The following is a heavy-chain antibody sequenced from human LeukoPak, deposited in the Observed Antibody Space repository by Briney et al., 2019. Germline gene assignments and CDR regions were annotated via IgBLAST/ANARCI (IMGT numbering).Heavy chain of an antibody. Sequence: GGSLRLSCAASGFSFSTYAMHWVRQAPGKGLEWVAVISYDETNKYYADSVQGRLTISRDNSKNTLYLQMNSLRAEDTALYYCARRWYFDLWGRGTLVTVSS. CDR2: ISYDETNK. J-gene: IGHJ2*01. CDR3: ARRWYFDL. CDR1: GFSFSTYA. V-gene: IGHV3-30*04.